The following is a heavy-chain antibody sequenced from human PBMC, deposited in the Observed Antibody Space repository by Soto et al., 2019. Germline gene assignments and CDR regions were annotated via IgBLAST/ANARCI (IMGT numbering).Heavy chain of an antibody. D-gene: IGHD6-19*01. Sequence: PSETLSLTCTVSGGSISSYYWSWIRQPPGKGLEWIGYIYYSGSTNYNPFLKSRVTISVDTSKNQFSLKLSSVTAADTAVYYCARVSAGYWYFDLWGRGTLVTVSS. CDR2: IYYSGST. CDR3: ARVSAGYWYFDL. V-gene: IGHV4-59*01. J-gene: IGHJ2*01. CDR1: GGSISSYY.